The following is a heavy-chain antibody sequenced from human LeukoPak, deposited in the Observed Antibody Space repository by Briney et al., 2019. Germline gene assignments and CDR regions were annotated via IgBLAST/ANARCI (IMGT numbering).Heavy chain of an antibody. CDR2: ISAYNGNI. Sequence: ASVKVSCKASGYTFTSHGVSWVRQAPGQGLEWMGWISAYNGNINYAHKLQGRVTMTTDTSTSTAFMELRSLRSHDSAVYFCARGGSYSGGHGFDIWGQGTMVTVS. V-gene: IGHV1-18*01. CDR3: ARGGSYSGGHGFDI. CDR1: GYTFTSHG. D-gene: IGHD1-26*01. J-gene: IGHJ3*02.